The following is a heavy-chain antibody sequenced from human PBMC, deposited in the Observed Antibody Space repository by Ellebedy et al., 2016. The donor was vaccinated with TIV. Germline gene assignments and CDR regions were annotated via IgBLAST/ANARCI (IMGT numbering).Heavy chain of an antibody. CDR3: ASRASGRSDLGRVVYFDY. Sequence: ESLKISCAVSGFSVNNNHMTWVRQSPGKGLEWSGYMSYSGSTNYNTSLKSRVTISVDTSKNQFSLRLSSVTAADTAVYYCASRASGRSDLGRVVYFDYWGQGTLVTVSS. CDR2: MSYSGST. V-gene: IGHV4-59*08. J-gene: IGHJ4*02. D-gene: IGHD1-26*01. CDR1: GFSVNNNH.